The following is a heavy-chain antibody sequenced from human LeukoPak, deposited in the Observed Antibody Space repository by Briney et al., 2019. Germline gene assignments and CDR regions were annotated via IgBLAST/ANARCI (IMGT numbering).Heavy chain of an antibody. Sequence: SQTLPLTCAISGDSISSNSAAWTWIRQSPSRGLEWLVRTYYRSKWYNEYAVSVKSRISINPDTAKNQFSLQLNSVTPEDTAVYYCARVSGTSWLDYWGQGTLVTVSS. CDR1: GDSISSNSAA. D-gene: IGHD6-13*01. CDR2: TYYRSKWYN. J-gene: IGHJ4*02. CDR3: ARVSGTSWLDY. V-gene: IGHV6-1*01.